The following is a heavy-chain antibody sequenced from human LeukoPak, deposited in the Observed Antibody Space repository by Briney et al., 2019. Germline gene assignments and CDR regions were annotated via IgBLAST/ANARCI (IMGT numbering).Heavy chain of an antibody. V-gene: IGHV3-30*04. Sequence: GGSLRPSCAASGFTFSSYAMHWVRQAPGKGLEWVAVISYDGSNKYYADSVKGRFTISRDNSKNTLYLQMNSLRAEDTAVYYCARTPYSSSWLDYWGQGTLVTVSS. CDR3: ARTPYSSSWLDY. CDR1: GFTFSSYA. D-gene: IGHD6-13*01. J-gene: IGHJ4*02. CDR2: ISYDGSNK.